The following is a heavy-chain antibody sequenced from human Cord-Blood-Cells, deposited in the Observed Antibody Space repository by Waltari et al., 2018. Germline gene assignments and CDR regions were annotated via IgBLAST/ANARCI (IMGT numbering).Heavy chain of an antibody. CDR1: GGSISSGGYY. V-gene: IGHV4-31*03. J-gene: IGHJ4*02. D-gene: IGHD7-27*01. CDR3: ARALGNWALY. Sequence: QVQLQESGPGLVKPSQTLSLTCTVTGGSISSGGYYWRWIRQHPGKGLEWIGYLYYSGSNYYNPSLKSRVTISVDTSKNQFSLKLSSVTAADTAVYYCARALGNWALYWGQGTLVTVSS. CDR2: LYYSGSN.